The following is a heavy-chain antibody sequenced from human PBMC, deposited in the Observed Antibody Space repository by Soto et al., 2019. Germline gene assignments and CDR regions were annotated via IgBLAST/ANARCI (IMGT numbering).Heavy chain of an antibody. CDR1: GGSISSYY. J-gene: IGHJ4*02. CDR3: ARHVVPAANYFAY. V-gene: IGHV4-59*08. D-gene: IGHD2-2*01. CDR2: IYYSGST. Sequence: QVQLQESGPGLLKPSETLSLTCAVSGGSISSYYWSWIRQPPGKGLEWIGYIYYSGSTNYNPSLKSRVTISVDTSKNQFSLKLSSVTVADTAVYYCARHVVPAANYFAYWGQGTLVTVSS.